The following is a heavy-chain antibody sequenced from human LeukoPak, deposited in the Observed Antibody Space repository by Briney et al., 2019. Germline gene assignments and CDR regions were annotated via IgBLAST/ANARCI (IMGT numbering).Heavy chain of an antibody. J-gene: IGHJ5*02. CDR3: AREGRDFWSGSRGWFDP. D-gene: IGHD3-3*01. V-gene: IGHV4-30-4*01. CDR2: THYSGSS. Sequence: SETLSLTCTVSGGSISSGGYYWSWIRQPPGKGLKWFANTHYSGSSFYNPSLKSRITISVDTSKNQFSLRLSSVTAADTAVYYCAREGRDFWSGSRGWFDPWGQGTLVTVSS. CDR1: GGSISSGGYY.